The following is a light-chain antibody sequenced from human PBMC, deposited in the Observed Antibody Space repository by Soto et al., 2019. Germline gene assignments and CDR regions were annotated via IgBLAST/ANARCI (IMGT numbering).Light chain of an antibody. Sequence: DIQMTQSPSSLSASVGDRVTFTCQASQDISNFLNWYHHKPGKAPKLLIYDASNLESGVPSRFSGCGSGTNFTFTIISLQPEDIATYYCQQYDLLHPTFGPGDKVYIK. J-gene: IGKJ3*01. CDR2: DAS. CDR3: QQYDLLHPT. CDR1: QDISNF. V-gene: IGKV1-33*01.